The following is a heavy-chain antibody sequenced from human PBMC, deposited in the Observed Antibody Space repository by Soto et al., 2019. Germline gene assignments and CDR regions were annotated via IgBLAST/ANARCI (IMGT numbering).Heavy chain of an antibody. CDR3: AKKALLIPGIAAAGPPPFEYGMDV. D-gene: IGHD6-13*01. V-gene: IGHV3-23*01. Sequence: PGGSLRLSCAASGFTFSSYAMSWVRQAPGKGLEWVSAISGSGGSTYYADSVKGRFTISRDNSKNTLYLQMNSLRAEDTAVYYCAKKALLIPGIAAAGPPPFEYGMDVWGQGTTVTVSS. J-gene: IGHJ6*02. CDR1: GFTFSSYA. CDR2: ISGSGGST.